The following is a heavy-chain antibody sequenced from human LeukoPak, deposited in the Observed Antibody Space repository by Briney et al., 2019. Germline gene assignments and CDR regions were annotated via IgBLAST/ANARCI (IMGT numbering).Heavy chain of an antibody. D-gene: IGHD3-22*01. CDR1: GFSFSDYS. V-gene: IGHV3-48*04. J-gene: IGHJ4*02. Sequence: GGSLRLSCTASGFSFSDYSINWVRQAPGKGLEWVSYISVSSKTIYYADSVKGRFTISRDNAKNSLYLQMNSLRAEDTAVYYRARILRYYYDSSGYDYWGQGTLVTVSS. CDR3: ARILRYYYDSSGYDY. CDR2: ISVSSKTI.